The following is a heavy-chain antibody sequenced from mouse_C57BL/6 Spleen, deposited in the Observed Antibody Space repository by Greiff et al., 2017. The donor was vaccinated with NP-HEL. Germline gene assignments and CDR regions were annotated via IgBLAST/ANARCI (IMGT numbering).Heavy chain of an antibody. J-gene: IGHJ2*01. CDR1: GYTFTSYW. Sequence: QVQLQQPGAELVMPGASVKLYCKASGYTFTSYWMHWVKQRPGQGLEWIGEIDPSDSYTNYNQKFKGKSTLTVDKSSSTAYMQLSSLTSEDSAVYYCARGNYHFDYWGQGTTLTVSS. CDR3: ARGNYHFDY. V-gene: IGHV1-69*01. D-gene: IGHD2-1*01. CDR2: IDPSDSYT.